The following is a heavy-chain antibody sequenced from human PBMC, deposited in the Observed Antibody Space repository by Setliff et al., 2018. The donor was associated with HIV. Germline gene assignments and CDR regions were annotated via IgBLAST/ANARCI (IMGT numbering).Heavy chain of an antibody. CDR2: IQNSGST. Sequence: PSETLSLTCTVSGGSISSGDYYWNWIRQTAGKGLEWIGHIQNSGSTNYNPSLKSRVTMSVDTSKNQFSLKLISVSAADTAVYYCARNAYFESWGQGTLVTVPQ. CDR3: ARNAYFES. V-gene: IGHV4-61*09. J-gene: IGHJ4*02. CDR1: GGSISSGDYY. D-gene: IGHD3-16*01.